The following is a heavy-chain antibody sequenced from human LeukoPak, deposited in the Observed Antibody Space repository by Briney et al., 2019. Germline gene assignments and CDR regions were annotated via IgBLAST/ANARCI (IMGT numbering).Heavy chain of an antibody. CDR2: ISSSSSYT. V-gene: IGHV3-11*05. Sequence: GSLRLSCAASGFTFSDYYMSWIRQAPGKGLERVSYISSSSSYTNYADSVKGRFTISRDNAKNSLFLQMNSLRAEDTAVYYCARVMGVYAFDFWGQGTVVTVSS. J-gene: IGHJ3*01. D-gene: IGHD2-8*01. CDR3: ARVMGVYAFDF. CDR1: GFTFSDYY.